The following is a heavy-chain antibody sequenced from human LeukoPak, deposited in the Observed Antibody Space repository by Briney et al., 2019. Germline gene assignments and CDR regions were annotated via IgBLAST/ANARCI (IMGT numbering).Heavy chain of an antibody. CDR2: IKSKNDGGTT. J-gene: IGHJ4*02. Sequence: GGSLRLSCAASGFTFNYAWMNWVRQAPGKGLEWVGRIKSKNDGGTTDYAAPVKGRFTISRDDSRNTLSLQMNSLKTEDTAVYYCTTDLPDYAPYDFDYWGQGTLVTVSS. CDR1: GFTFNYAW. CDR3: TTDLPDYAPYDFDY. D-gene: IGHD4-17*01. V-gene: IGHV3-15*01.